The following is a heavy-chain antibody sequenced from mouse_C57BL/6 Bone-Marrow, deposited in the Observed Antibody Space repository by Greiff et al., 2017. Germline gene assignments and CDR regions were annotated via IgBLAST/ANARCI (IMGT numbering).Heavy chain of an antibody. CDR2: IYPRSGNT. V-gene: IGHV1-81*01. CDR1: GYTFTSYG. J-gene: IGHJ3*01. Sequence: VQLQQSGAELARPGASVKLSCKASGYTFTSYGISWVKQRTGQGLEWIGEIYPRSGNTYYNEKFKGKATLTADKSSSTAYMELRSLTSEDSAVYFCARRIHYYGSSSFAYGGQGTLVTVSA. D-gene: IGHD1-1*01. CDR3: ARRIHYYGSSSFAY.